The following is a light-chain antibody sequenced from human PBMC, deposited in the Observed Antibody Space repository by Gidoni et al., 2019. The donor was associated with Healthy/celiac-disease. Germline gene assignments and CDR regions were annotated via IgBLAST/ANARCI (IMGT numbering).Light chain of an antibody. Sequence: EIVLTQSPGTLSLSPGERATLSCRARQSVSSSYLAWYQQKPGQAPRLLISGASSRATGIPDRFSGSGSGTDFTLTISRLEPEDFAVYYCQQYGSSWITFGQGTRLEIK. CDR1: QSVSSSY. CDR2: GAS. CDR3: QQYGSSWIT. V-gene: IGKV3-20*01. J-gene: IGKJ5*01.